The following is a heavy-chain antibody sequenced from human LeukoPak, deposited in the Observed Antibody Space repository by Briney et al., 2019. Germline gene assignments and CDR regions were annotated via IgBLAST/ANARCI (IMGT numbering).Heavy chain of an antibody. CDR3: AKDIRIAAAVTYYFDY. CDR2: IVGGDGGT. CDR1: GFSVSDNG. Sequence: GGSLRLSCAASGFSVSDNGMSWVRQAPGKGLEWVSGIVGGDGGTYYADSVKGRFIISRDNAKNSLYLQMNSLRAEDTALYYCAKDIRIAAAVTYYFDYWGQGTLVTVSS. D-gene: IGHD6-13*01. J-gene: IGHJ4*02. V-gene: IGHV3-20*04.